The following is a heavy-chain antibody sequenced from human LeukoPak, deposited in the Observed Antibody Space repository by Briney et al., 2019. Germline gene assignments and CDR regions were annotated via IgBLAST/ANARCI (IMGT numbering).Heavy chain of an antibody. V-gene: IGHV4-30-2*01. CDR1: GGSISSGGYS. CDR2: IYHSGST. Sequence: PSETLSLTCAVSGGSISSGGYSWSWIRQPPGKGLEWIGYIYHSGSTYYNPSLKSRVTISVDRSKNQFSLKLSSVTAADTAVYYCARRPDAFDIWGQGTMVPSLQ. CDR3: ARRPDAFDI. J-gene: IGHJ3*02.